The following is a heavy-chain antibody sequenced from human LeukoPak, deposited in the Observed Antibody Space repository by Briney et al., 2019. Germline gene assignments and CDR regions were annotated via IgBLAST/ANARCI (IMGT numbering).Heavy chain of an antibody. D-gene: IGHD3-3*01. V-gene: IGHV4-38-2*01. CDR3: ARGPGGFWSGYYLDY. Sequence: SETLSLTCAVSGYSISSGYYWGWIRQPPGKGLEWIGSIYHSGSTNYNPSLKSRVTISVDTSKNQFSLKLSSVTAADTAVYYCARGPGGFWSGYYLDYWGQGTLVTVSS. CDR2: IYHSGST. J-gene: IGHJ4*02. CDR1: GYSISSGYY.